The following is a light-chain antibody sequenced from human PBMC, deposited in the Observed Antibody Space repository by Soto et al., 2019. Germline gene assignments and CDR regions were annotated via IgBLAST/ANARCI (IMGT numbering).Light chain of an antibody. J-gene: IGKJ2*01. CDR3: HQYGYSPNT. V-gene: IGKV3-20*01. Sequence: EIVWTQSPGTLSLSPGDRATLSCRASRSVNSRYLAWYQQKPGQAHRLLIYVTSTRATGIPDRFSGSGSGTDFTLTISRLEPQEFAGYHFHQYGYSPNTFGQGTNLEIK. CDR1: RSVNSRY. CDR2: VTS.